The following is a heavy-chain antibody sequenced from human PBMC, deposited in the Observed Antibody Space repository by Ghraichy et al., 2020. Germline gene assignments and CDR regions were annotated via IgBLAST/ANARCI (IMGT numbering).Heavy chain of an antibody. D-gene: IGHD3-10*01. CDR3: AKDLHRTYYYGSGSYLPYYYYGMDV. CDR1: GFTFSSYG. Sequence: GGSLRLSCAASGFTFSSYGMHWVRQAPGKGLEWVAVISYDGSNKYYADSVKGRFTISRDNSKNTLYLQMNSLRAEDTAVYYCAKDLHRTYYYGSGSYLPYYYYGMDVWGQGTTVTVSS. CDR2: ISYDGSNK. J-gene: IGHJ6*02. V-gene: IGHV3-30*18.